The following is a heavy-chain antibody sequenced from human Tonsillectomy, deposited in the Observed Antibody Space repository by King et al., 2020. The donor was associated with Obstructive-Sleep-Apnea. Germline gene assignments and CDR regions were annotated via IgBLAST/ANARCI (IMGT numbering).Heavy chain of an antibody. Sequence: VQLQESGPGLVKPSETLSLTCTVSGGSISSYYWSWIRQPPGKGLEWIGYIYYSGSPNYNPSLKSRVTISVDTSKNQFSLKLSSVTAADTAVYYCARTLSIAAAGTGWYFDLWGRGTLVTVSS. CDR2: IYYSGSP. V-gene: IGHV4-59*01. D-gene: IGHD6-13*01. CDR3: ARTLSIAAAGTGWYFDL. CDR1: GGSISSYY. J-gene: IGHJ2*01.